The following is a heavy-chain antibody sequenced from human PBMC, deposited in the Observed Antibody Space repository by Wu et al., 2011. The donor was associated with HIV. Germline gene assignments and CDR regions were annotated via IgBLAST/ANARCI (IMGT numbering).Heavy chain of an antibody. J-gene: IGHJ3*02. CDR2: INPNTGNT. CDR1: GYTFSNSD. CDR3: VRVSYHYDGSGYNDAFDI. D-gene: IGHD3-22*01. Sequence: QVQLVQSGAEVKKPGASVKVSCKASGYTFSNSDINWVRQAPGQGLEWVGWINPNTGNTGYGEKFQDRVTISTNTSITTAYMEVRRLGSEDTALYYCVRVSYHYDGSGYNDAFDIWGQGTMVSVSS. V-gene: IGHV1-8*03.